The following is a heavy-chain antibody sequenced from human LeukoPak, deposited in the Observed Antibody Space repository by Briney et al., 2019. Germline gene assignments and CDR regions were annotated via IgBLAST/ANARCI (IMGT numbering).Heavy chain of an antibody. J-gene: IGHJ6*04. CDR2: ISSSSSTI. V-gene: IGHV3-48*03. D-gene: IGHD3-10*02. Sequence: GGSLRLSCAASGFTFSSYEMNWVRQAPGKGLEWVSYISSSSSTIYYADSVKGRFTISRDDAKNSPYLQMNSLRAEDTAVYYCAELGITMIGGVWGKGTTVTISS. CDR1: GFTFSSYE. CDR3: AELGITMIGGV.